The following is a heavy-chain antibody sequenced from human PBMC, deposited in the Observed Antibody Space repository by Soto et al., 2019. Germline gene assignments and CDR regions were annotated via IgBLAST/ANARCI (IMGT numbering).Heavy chain of an antibody. CDR3: ARDSAYQLPNDGMDV. J-gene: IGHJ6*02. Sequence: QVQLVQSGAEVKKPGASVKVSCKASGYTFTSYGISWVRQAPGQGLDWMGWISAYNGNTNYAQKLQGRVTMTTDTSKSTAYMELRSRRSDDTAVYYCARDSAYQLPNDGMDVWGQGTTVTVSS. D-gene: IGHD2-2*01. CDR1: GYTFTSYG. V-gene: IGHV1-18*01. CDR2: ISAYNGNT.